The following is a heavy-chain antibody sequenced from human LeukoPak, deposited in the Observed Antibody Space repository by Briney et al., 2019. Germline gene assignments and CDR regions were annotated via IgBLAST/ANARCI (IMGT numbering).Heavy chain of an antibody. CDR3: ARKTVVGSYFDY. CDR2: IKQDGSDK. CDR1: GFTFSNYW. D-gene: IGHD4-23*01. J-gene: IGHJ4*02. Sequence: PGGSLRLSCAASGFTFSNYWMSWVRQAPGKGREWVGNIKQDGSDKYYIDSVKGRFTISRDNAKNSLYLQMNSLRAEDTAVYYCARKTVVGSYFDYWGQGTPVTVSS. V-gene: IGHV3-7*03.